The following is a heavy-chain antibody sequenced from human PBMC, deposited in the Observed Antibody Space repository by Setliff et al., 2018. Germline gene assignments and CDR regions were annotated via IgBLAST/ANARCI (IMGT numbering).Heavy chain of an antibody. D-gene: IGHD3-3*01. CDR2: IYTSGST. CDR3: ARDYGFSLYYFDF. Sequence: PSETLSLTCTVSGGSINSGLYYWSWIRQPAGKGLEWIGHIYTSGSTNYNPSLKSRATISLDTSKNQFSLKLTSVAAADTATYYCARDYGFSLYYFDFWGQGTLVTVSS. J-gene: IGHJ4*02. CDR1: GGSINSGLYY. V-gene: IGHV4-61*09.